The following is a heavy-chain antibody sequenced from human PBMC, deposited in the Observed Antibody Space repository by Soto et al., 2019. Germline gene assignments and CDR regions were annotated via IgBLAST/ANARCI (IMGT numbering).Heavy chain of an antibody. Sequence: ASLKVSCKASGGTFSIYAISWVRQAPGQGLEWMGGIIPIFGTANYAQKFQGRVTITADESTSTAYMELSSLRSEDTAVYYCARDPTRRNTIFGVVTFGAFDIWGQGTMVTVSS. CDR2: IIPIFGTA. D-gene: IGHD3-3*01. V-gene: IGHV1-69*13. CDR3: ARDPTRRNTIFGVVTFGAFDI. CDR1: GGTFSIYA. J-gene: IGHJ3*02.